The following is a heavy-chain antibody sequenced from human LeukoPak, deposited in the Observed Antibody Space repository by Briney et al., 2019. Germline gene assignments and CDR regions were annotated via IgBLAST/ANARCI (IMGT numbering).Heavy chain of an antibody. Sequence: GGSLRLSCAASGFTFSSYSMNWVRQAPGKGLEWVPYISSSSSTIYYADSVKGRFTISRDNAKNSLYLQMNSLRAEDTAVYYCARVRSSAAGRTFDYWGQGTLVTVSS. D-gene: IGHD6-13*01. V-gene: IGHV3-48*04. CDR3: ARVRSSAAGRTFDY. CDR2: ISSSSSTI. CDR1: GFTFSSYS. J-gene: IGHJ4*02.